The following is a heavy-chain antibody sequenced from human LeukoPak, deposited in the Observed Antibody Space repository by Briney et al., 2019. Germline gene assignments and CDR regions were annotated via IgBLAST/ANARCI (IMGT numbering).Heavy chain of an antibody. D-gene: IGHD3-10*01. CDR2: ISGSGTST. CDR3: AKEPASGSCFDY. Sequence: GGSLRLSCTPSGYTFNSYAMSWVRQAPGKGLEWVSGISGSGTSTYYADSVKGRFTISRDNSKNTLYLQMNSLRAEDTALYYCAKEPASGSCFDYWGQGTLVTVSS. CDR1: GYTFNSYA. V-gene: IGHV3-23*01. J-gene: IGHJ4*02.